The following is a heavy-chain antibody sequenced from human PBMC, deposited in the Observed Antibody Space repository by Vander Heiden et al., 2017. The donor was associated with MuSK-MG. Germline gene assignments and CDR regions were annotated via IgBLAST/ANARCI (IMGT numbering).Heavy chain of an antibody. CDR3: AGSVAGTWGAFDV. CDR2: ISRGGDST. Sequence: QLLESGGGLEQPGGSLRLSCAASGFTFSTYAMSWVRQAPGKGLEWFSAISRGGDSTYYADSVKGRFSTSRDNSKDTLYLQMNSLRAEDTAVYYCAGSVAGTWGAFDVWGQGTMVTVSS. CDR1: GFTFSTYA. J-gene: IGHJ3*01. D-gene: IGHD6-19*01. V-gene: IGHV3-23*01.